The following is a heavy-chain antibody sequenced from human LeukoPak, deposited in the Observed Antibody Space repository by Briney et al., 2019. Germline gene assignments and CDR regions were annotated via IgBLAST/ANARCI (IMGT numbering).Heavy chain of an antibody. CDR3: ASSGHDFWSGYRDY. D-gene: IGHD3-3*01. CDR1: GGSISSYY. J-gene: IGHJ4*02. CDR2: IYTSGST. Sequence: PSETLSLTCTVSGGSISSYYWSWIRQPAGKGLEWIGCIYTSGSTNYNPSLKSRVTMSVDTSKNQFSLKLSSVTAADTAVYYCASSGHDFWSGYRDYWGQGTLVTVSS. V-gene: IGHV4-4*07.